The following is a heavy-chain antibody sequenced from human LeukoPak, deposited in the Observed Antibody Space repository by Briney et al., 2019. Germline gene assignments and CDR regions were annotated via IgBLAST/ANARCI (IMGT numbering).Heavy chain of an antibody. Sequence: SETLSLTCTVSGGSISSYYWSWIRQPPGKGLEWIGYIYYSGSTNYNPSLKSRVTISVDTSKNQFSLKLSSVTAADTAVYYCARDRRLRGGYYYYGMDVWGQGTTVTLSS. CDR3: ARDRRLRGGYYYYGMDV. V-gene: IGHV4-59*01. CDR2: IYYSGST. D-gene: IGHD4-17*01. J-gene: IGHJ6*02. CDR1: GGSISSYY.